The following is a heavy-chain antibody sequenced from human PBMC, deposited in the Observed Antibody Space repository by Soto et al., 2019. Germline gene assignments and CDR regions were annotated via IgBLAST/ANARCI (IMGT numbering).Heavy chain of an antibody. J-gene: IGHJ4*02. V-gene: IGHV5-10-1*01. D-gene: IGHD2-2*01. CDR3: ATATLGSTSCYSH. CDR2: IDPSDSYT. CDR1: GYGFTTYW. Sequence: SLKISCKASGYGFTTYWITWLRQMPGKGLEWMGRIDPSDSYTNYSPSFQGHVSFSVDRSISSAYLQWSSLKASDTAMYYCATATLGSTSCYSHWGQGTLVTVSS.